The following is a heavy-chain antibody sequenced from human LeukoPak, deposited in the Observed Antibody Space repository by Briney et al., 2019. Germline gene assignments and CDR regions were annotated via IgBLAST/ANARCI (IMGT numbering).Heavy chain of an antibody. CDR2: IYTSGST. V-gene: IGHV4-61*02. D-gene: IGHD1-26*01. Sequence: SETLSLTCTVSGGSISSGSYYWSWIRQPAGKGLEWIGRIYTSGSTNYNPSLKSRVTISVDTSKNQFSLKLSSVTAADTAVYYCARDPGAGGAFDIWGQGTMVTVSS. J-gene: IGHJ3*02. CDR1: GGSISSGSYY. CDR3: ARDPGAGGAFDI.